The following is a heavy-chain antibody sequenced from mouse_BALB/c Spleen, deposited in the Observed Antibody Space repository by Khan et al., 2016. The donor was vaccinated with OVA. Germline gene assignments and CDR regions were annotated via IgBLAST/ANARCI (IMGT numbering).Heavy chain of an antibody. CDR3: TDGNYGGWFAY. J-gene: IGHJ3*01. V-gene: IGHV1-5*01. D-gene: IGHD2-1*01. Sequence: VQLKQSGTVLARPGASVKMSCKASGYSFTSYWMHWVKQRPGQGIEWIGAIYPGNSDTSYNQTFKGKAKLTAVTSASTAYMQLSSLTNEDSAVYYCTDGNYGGWFAYWGQGTLVTVSA. CDR2: IYPGNSDT. CDR1: GYSFTSYW.